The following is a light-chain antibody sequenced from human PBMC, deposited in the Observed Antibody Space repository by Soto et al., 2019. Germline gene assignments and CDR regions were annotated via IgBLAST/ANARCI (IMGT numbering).Light chain of an antibody. CDR3: NSYTNSSAVV. CDR2: EVT. J-gene: IGLJ2*01. V-gene: IGLV2-14*01. CDR1: RDDIGAYDY. Sequence: SALTQPASVCGSSGQSITISCAGTRDDIGAYDYVSWYQQHPGNAPKLLVYEVTNRPSGVSDRFSGSKSGNTASLTISGLQAEDEADYYCNSYTNSSAVVFGGGTKVTVL.